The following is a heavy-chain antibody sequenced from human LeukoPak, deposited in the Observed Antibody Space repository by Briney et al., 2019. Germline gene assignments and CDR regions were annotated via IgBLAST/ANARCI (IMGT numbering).Heavy chain of an antibody. V-gene: IGHV4-39*07. J-gene: IGHJ4*02. CDR1: GGSISSSSYY. CDR2: IYYSGST. Sequence: SETLSLTCTVSGGSISSSSYYWGWIRQPPGKGLEWIGSIYYSGSTYYNPSLKSRVTISVDTSKNQFSLKLSSVTAADTAVYYCARRTATSDAFDYWGQGTLVTVSS. CDR3: ARRTATSDAFDY. D-gene: IGHD2-8*02.